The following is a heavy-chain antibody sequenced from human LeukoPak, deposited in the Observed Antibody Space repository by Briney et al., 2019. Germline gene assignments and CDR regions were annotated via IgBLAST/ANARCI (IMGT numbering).Heavy chain of an antibody. CDR2: ISSSSSYI. V-gene: IGHV3-21*01. CDR1: GFTFSRYA. D-gene: IGHD3/OR15-3a*01. Sequence: GGSLRLSCAASGFTFSRYAMNWVRQAPGKGLEWVSSISSSSSYIYYADSVKGRFTISRDNAKNSLYLQMNSLRAEDTAVYYCARVPVMDYYFDYWGQGTLVTVSS. CDR3: ARVPVMDYYFDY. J-gene: IGHJ4*02.